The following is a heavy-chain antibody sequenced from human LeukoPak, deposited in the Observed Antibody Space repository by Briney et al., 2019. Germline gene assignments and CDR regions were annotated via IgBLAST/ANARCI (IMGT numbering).Heavy chain of an antibody. V-gene: IGHV3-7*01. CDR1: GFTFSSYA. D-gene: IGHD2-2*01. CDR3: ARDQPYCSSTSCDEKYFQH. J-gene: IGHJ1*01. CDR2: IKQDGSEK. Sequence: GGSLRLSCAASGFTFSSYAMSWVRQAPGKGLEWVANIKQDGSEKYYVDSVKGRFTISRDNAKNSLYLQMNSLRAEDTAVYYCARDQPYCSSTSCDEKYFQHWGQGTLVTVSS.